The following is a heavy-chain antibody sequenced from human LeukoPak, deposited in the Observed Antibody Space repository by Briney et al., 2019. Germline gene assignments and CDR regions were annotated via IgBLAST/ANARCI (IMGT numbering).Heavy chain of an antibody. J-gene: IGHJ4*02. CDR3: ARHSGSYYFLFDY. CDR1: GGSISSYY. Sequence: SETLSLTCTVSGGSISSYYWSWIRQPPGKGLEWIGYIYYSGSTNYNPSLKNRVTISVDTSKNQFSLKLSSVTAADTAVYYCARHSGSYYFLFDYWGQGTLVTVSS. CDR2: IYYSGST. D-gene: IGHD1-26*01. V-gene: IGHV4-59*01.